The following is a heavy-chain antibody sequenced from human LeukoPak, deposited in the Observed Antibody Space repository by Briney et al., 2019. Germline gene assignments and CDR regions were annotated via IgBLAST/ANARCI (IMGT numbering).Heavy chain of an antibody. CDR2: ISGSGGST. CDR3: AKDLSSGWYSSDY. CDR1: GFTFRSYA. J-gene: IGHJ4*02. V-gene: IGHV3-23*01. Sequence: AGSLRLSCAASGFTFRSYAMSWVRQAPGKGLEWVSAISGSGGSTYYADSVKGRFTISRDNSKNTLYLQMNSLRAEDTAVYYCAKDLSSGWYSSDYWGQGTLVTVSS. D-gene: IGHD6-19*01.